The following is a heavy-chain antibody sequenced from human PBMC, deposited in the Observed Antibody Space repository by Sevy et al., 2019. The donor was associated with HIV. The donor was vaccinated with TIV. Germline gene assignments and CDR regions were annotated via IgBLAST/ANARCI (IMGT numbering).Heavy chain of an antibody. J-gene: IGHJ4*02. CDR1: GLTLTTTG. CDR2: VTSDGTT. D-gene: IGHD3-16*01. Sequence: GGSLRLSCAASGLTLTTTGMSWVRQAPGKGLEWVAGVTSDGTTYYADSVRDRFTVSRANSKNTLYLQLNSLRADDTAVFYCAGGDKTLITDLDYWGQGTLVTVSS. V-gene: IGHV3-23*01. CDR3: AGGDKTLITDLDY.